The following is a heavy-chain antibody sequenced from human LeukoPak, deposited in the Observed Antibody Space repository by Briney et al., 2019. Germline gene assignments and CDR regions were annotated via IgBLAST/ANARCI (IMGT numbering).Heavy chain of an antibody. CDR3: ARPVEMATIDAFDI. CDR2: IYYSGST. CDR1: GGSISSYY. V-gene: IGHV4-59*08. D-gene: IGHD5-24*01. J-gene: IGHJ3*02. Sequence: SETLSLTCTVSGGSISSYYWSWIRQPPGKGLEWIGYIYYSGSTNYNPSLKSRVTISVDTSKSQFYLKLSSVTAADTAVYYCARPVEMATIDAFDIWGQGTMVTVSS.